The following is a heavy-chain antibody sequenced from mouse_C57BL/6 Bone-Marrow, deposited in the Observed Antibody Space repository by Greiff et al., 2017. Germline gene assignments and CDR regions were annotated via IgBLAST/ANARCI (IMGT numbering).Heavy chain of an antibody. J-gene: IGHJ3*01. D-gene: IGHD3-2*02. CDR3: ERDTAQASAWFAY. CDR1: GYTFTSYW. Sequence: QVQLQQPGAELVKPGASVKLSCKASGYTFTSYWMQWVNQRPGQGLEWIGEIDPTDSYTNYNQKFKGKATLTVDTSSSTAYMQLSSLTSVDSAVYYCERDTAQASAWFAYWGQGTLVTVSA. CDR2: IDPTDSYT. V-gene: IGHV1-50*01.